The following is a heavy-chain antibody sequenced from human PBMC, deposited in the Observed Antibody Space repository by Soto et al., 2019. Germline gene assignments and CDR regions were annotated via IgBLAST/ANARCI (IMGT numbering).Heavy chain of an antibody. CDR3: ARVGVGATESDLTY. J-gene: IGHJ4*02. D-gene: IGHD1-26*01. CDR2: INHSGST. V-gene: IGHV4-34*01. Sequence: QVQLQQWGAGLLKPSETLSLTCAVYGGSFSGYYWSWIRQPPGKGLEWIGEINHSGSTNYNPSLKSRVTISVDTSKNHFSLKLSSVTAADTAVYYCARVGVGATESDLTYWGQGTLVTVSS. CDR1: GGSFSGYY.